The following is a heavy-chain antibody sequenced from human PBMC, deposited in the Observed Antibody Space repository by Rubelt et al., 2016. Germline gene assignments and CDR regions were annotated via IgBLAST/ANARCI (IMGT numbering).Heavy chain of an antibody. CDR2: VDPSDSYT. CDR1: GYSFTSYC. V-gene: IGHV5-10-1*01. D-gene: IGHD3-22*01. CDR3: ARKRGTMIVVGDYAFDI. Sequence: EVQLVQSGAEVKKPGESLRISCKGSGYSFTSYCISWVRQMPGKGLEWLGRVDPSDSYTNDSPSFQGHVTISADKSISTAYLQWSSLKASDTAMYYWARKRGTMIVVGDYAFDIWGQGTMVTVSS. J-gene: IGHJ3*02.